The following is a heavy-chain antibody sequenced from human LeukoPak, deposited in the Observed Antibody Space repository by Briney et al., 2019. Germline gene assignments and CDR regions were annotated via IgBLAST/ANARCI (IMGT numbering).Heavy chain of an antibody. CDR3: ARAPSSYESGNGYPNLGWLDP. J-gene: IGHJ5*02. CDR2: FHRGRI. V-gene: IGHV4-38-2*02. Sequence: SETLSLTCTVSGYPIGLDYYWVWLRPAPGRGLQWIGGFHRGRIQYNSALKSRVTISIDSSKNQFSLRMWPVTAADTAFYFCARAPSSYESGNGYPNLGWLDPRGQGALVTVS. CDR1: GYPIGLDYY. D-gene: IGHD5-24*01.